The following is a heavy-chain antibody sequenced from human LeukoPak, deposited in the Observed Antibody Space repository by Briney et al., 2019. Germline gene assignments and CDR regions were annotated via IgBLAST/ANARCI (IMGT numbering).Heavy chain of an antibody. V-gene: IGHV1-46*01. CDR1: GYTFTSYY. CDR3: ARFGGSAPQFDY. Sequence: ASVKVSCKASGYTFTSYYMNWVRQAPGQGLEWMGIINPSGGSTSYAQKFQGRVTMTRDTSTSTVYMELSSLRSEDTAVYYCARFGGSAPQFDYWGQGTLVTVSS. D-gene: IGHD3-10*01. CDR2: INPSGGST. J-gene: IGHJ4*02.